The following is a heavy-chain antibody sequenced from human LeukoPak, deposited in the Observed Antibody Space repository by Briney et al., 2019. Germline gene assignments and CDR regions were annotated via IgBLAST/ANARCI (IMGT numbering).Heavy chain of an antibody. Sequence: PGGSLRLSCAASGFTFSSYAMSWVRQAPGKGLEWGSAISGSGGSTYYADSVKGRFTISRDNSKNTLYLQMNSLRAEDTAVYYCAKGPDIVVVPAAIWGQGTLVTVSS. V-gene: IGHV3-23*01. CDR3: AKGPDIVVVPAAI. CDR1: GFTFSSYA. J-gene: IGHJ4*02. CDR2: ISGSGGST. D-gene: IGHD2-2*01.